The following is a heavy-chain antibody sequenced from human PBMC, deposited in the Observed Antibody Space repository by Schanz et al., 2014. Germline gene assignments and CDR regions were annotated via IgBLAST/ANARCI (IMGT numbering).Heavy chain of an antibody. CDR1: GFTFSSYG. D-gene: IGHD3-3*01. Sequence: EVQLVESGGCLVQPWGSLRLSCATSGFTFSSYGMHWVRQAPGKGLEWLANIKGDEIEKHYVDSVKGRFTISRDNAKNSLSLQMDRLRDEDTAVYYCAATTILADWGQGTLVAVSS. CDR2: IKGDEIEK. CDR3: AATTILAD. J-gene: IGHJ4*02. V-gene: IGHV3-7*01.